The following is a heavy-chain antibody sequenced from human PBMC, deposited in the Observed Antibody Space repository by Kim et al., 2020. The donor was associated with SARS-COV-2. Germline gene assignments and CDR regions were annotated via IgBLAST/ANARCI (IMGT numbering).Heavy chain of an antibody. CDR1: GGSINNYH. CDR2: IYSSGTS. CDR3: ARGRTRFDY. J-gene: IGHJ4*02. D-gene: IGHD1-1*01. V-gene: IGHV4-59*08. Sequence: SETLSLTCSVSGGSINNYHWSWFRQPPGKGLEWIGYIYSSGTSNYNPSLKSRVTISVDTSKNQVSLNLSSVTAADTAVYYCARGRTRFDYWGQGTLVTV.